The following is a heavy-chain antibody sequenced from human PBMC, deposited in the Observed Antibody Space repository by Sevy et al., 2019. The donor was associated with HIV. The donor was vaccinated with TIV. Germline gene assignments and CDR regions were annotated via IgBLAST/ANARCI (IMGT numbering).Heavy chain of an antibody. D-gene: IGHD2-15*01. Sequence: SETLSLTCAVYGGSFSGYYWTWIRQTPGKGLEWIGEINHSGSINYNSSLKSRVTISLDTSKNQFSLNLSSVTAADTAVYYCARGVRSLRLTTYYFDYWGHGTLVTVSS. CDR2: INHSGSI. CDR1: GGSFSGYY. J-gene: IGHJ4*01. CDR3: ARGVRSLRLTTYYFDY. V-gene: IGHV4-34*01.